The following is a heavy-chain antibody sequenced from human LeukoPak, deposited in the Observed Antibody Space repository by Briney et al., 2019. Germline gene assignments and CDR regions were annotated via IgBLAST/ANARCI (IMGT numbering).Heavy chain of an antibody. J-gene: IGHJ4*02. CDR2: ISSSGSTI. V-gene: IGHV3-48*03. CDR3: ARAGYDYGNFDY. D-gene: IGHD4-17*01. Sequence: LSLTCAVSGGSISSSNWWSWVRPPPGKGLEWVSYISSSGSTIYYADSVKGRFTISRDNAKNSLYLQMNSLRAEDTAVYYCARAGYDYGNFDYWGQGTLVTVSS. CDR1: GGSISSSN.